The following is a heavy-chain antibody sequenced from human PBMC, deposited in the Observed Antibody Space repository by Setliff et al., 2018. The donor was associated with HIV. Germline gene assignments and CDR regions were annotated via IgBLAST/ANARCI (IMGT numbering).Heavy chain of an antibody. CDR1: GYTISAHG. D-gene: IGHD3-10*01. CDR3: AGPRGDEAFDI. J-gene: IGHJ3*02. CDR2: ISGDTGDI. V-gene: IGHV1-18*01. Sequence: ASLKVSCKASGYTISAHGVSWVRHVPGHGLEWMGWISGDTGDIKYSQRFEGRLTMTTETSTNTAYMELRSLRSDDTAVYYCAGPRGDEAFDIWGQGTMVTVSS.